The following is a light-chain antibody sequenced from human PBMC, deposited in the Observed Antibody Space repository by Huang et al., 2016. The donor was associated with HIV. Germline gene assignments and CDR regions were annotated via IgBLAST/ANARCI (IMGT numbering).Light chain of an antibody. Sequence: IVMTQSPATMSVSPGQRVTLSCRASQSVSNKVAWYQQKPGQAPRLLIYDASKMAINTPARCSGSGSGTEFTLTINSLQSEDFAVYHCQQYNNWPRESFGQGTKLEIK. CDR1: QSVSNK. J-gene: IGKJ2*03. CDR2: DAS. V-gene: IGKV3-15*01. CDR3: QQYNNWPRES.